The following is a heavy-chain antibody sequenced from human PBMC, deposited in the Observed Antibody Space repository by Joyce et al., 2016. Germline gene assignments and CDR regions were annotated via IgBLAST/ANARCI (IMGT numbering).Heavy chain of an antibody. J-gene: IGHJ3*02. D-gene: IGHD3-16*02. Sequence: QVQLQESGPGLVKPSQTLSLTCTVSGGSIRSGSFYWSWVRQHPGKGLEGIGDINYAVTTSYNPSLRSRVTISEATSKNQFSLKLTSVTAADTGVYYCARTSGRSYGWVDVFDIWGQGTTVTVSS. V-gene: IGHV4-31*03. CDR3: ARTSGRSYGWVDVFDI. CDR1: GGSIRSGSFY. CDR2: INYAVTT.